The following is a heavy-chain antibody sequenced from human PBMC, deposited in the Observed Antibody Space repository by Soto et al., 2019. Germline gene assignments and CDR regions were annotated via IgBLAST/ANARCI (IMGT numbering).Heavy chain of an antibody. V-gene: IGHV3-64D*06. CDR1: GFTFSSYA. CDR2: ISSNGGST. CDR3: AKIDSGYYGY. D-gene: IGHD3-22*01. Sequence: SLRLSCSASGFTFSSYAMHWVRQAPGKGLEYVSAISSNGGSTYYADSVKGRFTISRDNSKNTLYLQMSSLRAEDTAVYYCAKIDSGYYGYWGQGTLVTVSS. J-gene: IGHJ4*02.